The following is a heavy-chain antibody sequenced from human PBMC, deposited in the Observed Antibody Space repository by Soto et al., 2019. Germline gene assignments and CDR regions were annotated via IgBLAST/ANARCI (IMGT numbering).Heavy chain of an antibody. V-gene: IGHV3-9*01. CDR3: AKDSGYGDYGLSYFDY. CDR1: GFTFDDYA. J-gene: IGHJ4*02. Sequence: PGGSLRLSCAASGFTFDDYAMHWVRQAPGKGLEWVSGISWNSGSIGYADSVKGRFTISRDNAKNSLYLQMNSLRAEDTALYYCAKDSGYGDYGLSYFDYWGQGTLVTVSS. D-gene: IGHD4-17*01. CDR2: ISWNSGSI.